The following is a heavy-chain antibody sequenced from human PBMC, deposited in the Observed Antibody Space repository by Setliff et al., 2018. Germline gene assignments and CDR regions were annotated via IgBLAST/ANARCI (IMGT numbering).Heavy chain of an antibody. J-gene: IGHJ5*02. V-gene: IGHV1-18*01. D-gene: IGHD6-19*01. CDR2: ISVYSGNT. CDR3: AKGAVAGTNWFDP. CDR1: GYTFSSYA. Sequence: RASVKVSCKASGYTFSSYAISWVRQAPGQGLEWLGWISVYSGNTDYAQNFQGRVTMTADTSTSTAYMELRSLTSDDTAVYYCAKGAVAGTNWFDPWGQGTLVTVSS.